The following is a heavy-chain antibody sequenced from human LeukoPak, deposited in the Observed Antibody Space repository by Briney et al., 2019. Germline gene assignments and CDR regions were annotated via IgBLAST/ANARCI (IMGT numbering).Heavy chain of an antibody. Sequence: PGGSLRLSCAASGFTFTSYAMSWVRQTPGKGLEWVGRIKSKTDGGTPDYAAPVKGRFTISRDDSKNTLYLQMNSLKTEDTAVYYCTGVSRSSWYDYWGQGTLVTVSS. CDR2: IKSKTDGGTP. D-gene: IGHD6-13*01. CDR1: GFTFTSYA. V-gene: IGHV3-15*01. CDR3: TGVSRSSWYDY. J-gene: IGHJ4*02.